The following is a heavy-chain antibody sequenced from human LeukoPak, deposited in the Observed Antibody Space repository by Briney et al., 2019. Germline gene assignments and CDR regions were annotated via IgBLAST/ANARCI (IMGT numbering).Heavy chain of an antibody. J-gene: IGHJ4*02. CDR3: ARTYKASSSSWYKGDYFDY. CDR2: IIPIFGTA. D-gene: IGHD6-13*01. V-gene: IGHV1-69*01. CDR1: GGTFSSYA. Sequence: SVKVSCKASGGTFSSYAISWVRQAPGQGLEWMGGIIPIFGTANYAQKFQGRVTITADESTSTAYMELSSLRSDDTAVYYCARTYKASSSSWYKGDYFDYWGQGTLVTVSS.